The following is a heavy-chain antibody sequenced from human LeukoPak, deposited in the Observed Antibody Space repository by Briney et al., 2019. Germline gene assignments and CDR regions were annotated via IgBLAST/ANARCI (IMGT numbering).Heavy chain of an antibody. CDR1: GFTFSSYS. CDR2: ISSTMSAI. D-gene: IGHD3-16*01. V-gene: IGHV3-48*04. Sequence: PGGSLRPSCAASGFTFSSYSMNWVRPAPGKGLEWLSYISSTMSAIYYADPLKGRFTISRDNAKNSLYLQMDSLRAEDTAVYYCASVIGSYGDSAYWGQGTLVTVSS. CDR3: ASVIGSYGDSAY. J-gene: IGHJ4*02.